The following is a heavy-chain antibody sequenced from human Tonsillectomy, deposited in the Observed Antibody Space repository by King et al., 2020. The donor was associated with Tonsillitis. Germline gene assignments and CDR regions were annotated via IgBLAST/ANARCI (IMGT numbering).Heavy chain of an antibody. CDR1: GFTFSSYA. Sequence: VQLVESGGGLVQPGGSLRLSCAASGFTFSSYAMSWVRQAPGKGLEWVSAISANGSSTFYADSVKGRFTVSRDNSENTLYLQMNNLGAEDTAVYYCAKDGEYCSGRSCYSYDHWGQGTLVTVSS. CDR3: AKDGEYCSGRSCYSYDH. D-gene: IGHD2-15*01. V-gene: IGHV3-23*04. CDR2: ISANGSST. J-gene: IGHJ4*02.